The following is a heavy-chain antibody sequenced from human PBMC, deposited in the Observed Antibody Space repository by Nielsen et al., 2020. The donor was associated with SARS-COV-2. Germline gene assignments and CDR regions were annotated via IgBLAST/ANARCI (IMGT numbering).Heavy chain of an antibody. J-gene: IGHJ5*02. V-gene: IGHV3-7*05. Sequence: GGSLRLSCAASGFTFSSYWMSWVRQAPGKGLEWVANIKQDGSEKYYVDSVKGRFTISRDNAKNSLYLQMNSLRAEDTAVYYCAKYSSWLRGWFDPWGQGTLVTVSS. CDR2: IKQDGSEK. D-gene: IGHD6-13*01. CDR3: AKYSSWLRGWFDP. CDR1: GFTFSSYW.